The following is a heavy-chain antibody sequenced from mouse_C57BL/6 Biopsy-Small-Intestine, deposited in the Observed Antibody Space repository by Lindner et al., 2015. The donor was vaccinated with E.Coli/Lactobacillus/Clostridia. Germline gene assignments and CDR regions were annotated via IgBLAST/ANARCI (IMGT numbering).Heavy chain of an antibody. CDR1: GYSFTGYY. Sequence: VQLQGSGPELVKPGASVKISCKASGYSFTGYYMHWVKQSPEKSLEWIGEINPGTGDTTYNQKFKAKATLTVDKSSSTAYMQLKSLTSEDSAVYYCARDYGKYFDVWGAGTTVTVSS. CDR2: INPGTGDT. D-gene: IGHD1-1*01. V-gene: IGHV1-42*01. CDR3: ARDYGKYFDV. J-gene: IGHJ1*01.